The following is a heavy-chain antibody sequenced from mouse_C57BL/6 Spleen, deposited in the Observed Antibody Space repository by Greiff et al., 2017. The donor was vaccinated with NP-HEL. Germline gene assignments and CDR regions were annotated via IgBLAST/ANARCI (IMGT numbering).Heavy chain of an antibody. Sequence: QVQLQQSGAELVRPGTSVKVSCKASGYAFTNYLIEWVKQRPGQGLEWIGVINPGSGGTNYNEKFKGKATLTADKSSSTAYMQLSSLTSEDSAVYFCARSLHYYAFSWYFDVWGTGTTVTVSS. CDR3: ARSLHYYAFSWYFDV. V-gene: IGHV1-54*01. CDR2: INPGSGGT. D-gene: IGHD1-2*01. J-gene: IGHJ1*03. CDR1: GYAFTNYL.